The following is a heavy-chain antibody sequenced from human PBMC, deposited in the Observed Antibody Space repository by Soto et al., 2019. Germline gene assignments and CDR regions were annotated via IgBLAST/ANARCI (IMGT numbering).Heavy chain of an antibody. J-gene: IGHJ6*02. V-gene: IGHV1-18*01. D-gene: IGHD3-3*01. Sequence: ASVKVSCKASGYTFTSYGIIWVRQAPGQGLEWMGWISAYNGNTNYAQKLQGRVTMTTDTSTSTAYMELRSLRSDDTAVYYCARVRITIFGVVEYGMDVWGQGTTVTVSS. CDR3: ARVRITIFGVVEYGMDV. CDR1: GYTFTSYG. CDR2: ISAYNGNT.